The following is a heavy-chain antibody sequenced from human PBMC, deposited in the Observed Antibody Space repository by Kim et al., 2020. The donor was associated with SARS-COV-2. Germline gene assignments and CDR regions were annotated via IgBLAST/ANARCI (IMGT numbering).Heavy chain of an antibody. V-gene: IGHV4-34*01. CDR1: GGSFSGYY. D-gene: IGHD5-12*01. CDR2: INHSGST. J-gene: IGHJ4*02. CDR3: ARGRDGYK. Sequence: SETLSLTCAVYGGSFSGYYWSWIRQPPGKGLEWIGEINHSGSTNYNPSLKSRVTISVDTSKNQFSLKLSSVTAADTAVYYCARGRDGYKWGQGTLVTVSS.